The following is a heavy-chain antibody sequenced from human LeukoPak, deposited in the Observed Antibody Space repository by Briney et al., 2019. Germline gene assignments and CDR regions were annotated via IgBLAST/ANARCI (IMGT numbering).Heavy chain of an antibody. Sequence: PGRSLRLSCAASGFTFSSYGMHWVRQAPGKGLEWVAVIWYDGSNKYYADSVKGRFTISRDNSKNTLYLQMNSLRAEDTAVYYCARAGYCSGGSCYSDYYYYGMDVWGQGTTVTVFS. CDR3: ARAGYCSGGSCYSDYYYYGMDV. J-gene: IGHJ6*02. CDR1: GFTFSSYG. CDR2: IWYDGSNK. D-gene: IGHD2-15*01. V-gene: IGHV3-33*01.